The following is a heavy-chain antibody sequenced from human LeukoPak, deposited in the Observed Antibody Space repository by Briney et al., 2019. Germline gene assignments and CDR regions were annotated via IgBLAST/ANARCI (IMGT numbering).Heavy chain of an antibody. J-gene: IGHJ6*03. CDR2: IYHSGST. Sequence: SETLSLTCAVSGYSVSSGYYWGWIRPPPGKGLEWIGSIYHSGSTYYNPSLKSRVTISVDTSKNQFSLKLSSVTAADTAVYYCASGGYCSGGSCLVYYYYYYMDVWGKGTTVTVSS. V-gene: IGHV4-38-2*01. CDR1: GYSVSSGYY. CDR3: ASGGYCSGGSCLVYYYYYYMDV. D-gene: IGHD2-15*01.